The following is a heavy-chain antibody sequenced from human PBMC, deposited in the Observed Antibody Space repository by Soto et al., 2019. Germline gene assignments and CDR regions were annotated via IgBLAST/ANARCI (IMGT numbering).Heavy chain of an antibody. J-gene: IGHJ4*02. V-gene: IGHV1-69*01. D-gene: IGHD2-15*01. CDR3: ATPLVVAATPTLSFDY. CDR1: GGTFSSYA. Sequence: QVQLVQSGAEVKKPGSSVKVSCKASGGTFSSYAISWVRQAPGQGLEWMGGIIPIFGTANYAQKFQGRVTITADESTRTAYMELSSLRSEDTAVYYCATPLVVAATPTLSFDYWGQGTLVTVSS. CDR2: IIPIFGTA.